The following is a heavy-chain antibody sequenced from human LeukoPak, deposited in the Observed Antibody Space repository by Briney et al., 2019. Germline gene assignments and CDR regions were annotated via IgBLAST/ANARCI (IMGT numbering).Heavy chain of an antibody. CDR1: GGSISRYY. V-gene: IGHV4-59*01. CDR3: ARDSYGSGAYYGMDV. Sequence: SETLSLTCTVSGGSISRYYWSWIRQPPGKGLEWIGYVYYSGSTNYNPSLKSRVTISVDTSKNQFSLNLSSVTAADTAIYYRARDSYGSGAYYGMDVWGQGTTVTVSS. CDR2: VYYSGST. J-gene: IGHJ6*02. D-gene: IGHD3-10*01.